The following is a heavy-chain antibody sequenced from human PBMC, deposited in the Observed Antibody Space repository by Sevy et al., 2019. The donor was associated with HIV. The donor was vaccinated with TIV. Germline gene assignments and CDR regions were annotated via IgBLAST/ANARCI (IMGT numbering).Heavy chain of an antibody. J-gene: IGHJ6*03. CDR2: INHSGST. CDR3: VRGGQFLPFYYMDV. Sequence: SETLSLTCAVYGGSFSGYYWSWIRQPPGKGLEWIGEINHSGSTNYNPSLKSRVTISVDTSKNQFSLKLSSVTAADTAVYYCVRGGQFLPFYYMDVWGKGTTVTVSS. CDR1: GGSFSGYY. V-gene: IGHV4-34*01.